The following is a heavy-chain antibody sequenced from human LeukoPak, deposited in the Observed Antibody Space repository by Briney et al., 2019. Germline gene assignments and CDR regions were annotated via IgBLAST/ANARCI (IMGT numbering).Heavy chain of an antibody. CDR3: ARAPYHYYDSSGYPFYFDY. V-gene: IGHV4-4*07. CDR2: IYTVGST. Sequence: SETLSLTCTVSGGSIGSYYWNWIRQPAGKGLEWIGRIYTVGSTNYNPSLKSRVTISVDKSKNQFSLKLTSVTAADTAVYYCARAPYHYYDSSGYPFYFDYWGQGTLVTVSS. D-gene: IGHD3-22*01. CDR1: GGSIGSYY. J-gene: IGHJ4*02.